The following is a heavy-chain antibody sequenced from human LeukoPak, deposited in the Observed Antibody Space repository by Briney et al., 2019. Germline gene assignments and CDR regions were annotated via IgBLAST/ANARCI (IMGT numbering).Heavy chain of an antibody. CDR2: INPSGGST. Sequence: ASVKVSCKASGYTFTSYYMHWVRQAPGQGLEWMGIINPSGGSTSYAQKFQGRVTMTRDMSTSTVYMEVRSLRSEDTAVYYCARVEVAGSLSYYYYYMDVWGKGTTVTVSS. J-gene: IGHJ6*03. D-gene: IGHD6-19*01. V-gene: IGHV1-46*01. CDR1: GYTFTSYY. CDR3: ARVEVAGSLSYYYYYMDV.